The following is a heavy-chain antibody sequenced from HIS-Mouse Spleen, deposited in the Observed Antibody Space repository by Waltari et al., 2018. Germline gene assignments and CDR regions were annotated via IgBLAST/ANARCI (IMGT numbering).Heavy chain of an antibody. V-gene: IGHV4-39*07. CDR3: AREIPYSSSWYDWYFDL. Sequence: QLQLQESGPGLVKPSETLSLTCTVSGGSISSSSYYWGWIRQPPGKGLEGIGSIYYSGSTSDNPALKGRVTRSVDTSKNQFPLKLSSVTAADTAVYYCAREIPYSSSWYDWYFDLWGRGTLVTVSS. J-gene: IGHJ2*01. D-gene: IGHD6-13*01. CDR2: IYYSGST. CDR1: GGSISSSSYY.